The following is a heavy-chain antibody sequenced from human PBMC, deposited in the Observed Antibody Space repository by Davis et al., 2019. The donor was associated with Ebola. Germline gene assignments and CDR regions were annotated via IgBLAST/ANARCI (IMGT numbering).Heavy chain of an antibody. D-gene: IGHD3-22*01. CDR2: VNTGGAT. CDR3: AKGRDSSGSYRPFDI. J-gene: IGHJ3*02. V-gene: IGHV3-23*01. Sequence: PGGSLRLSCAASEFSFSTDTMSWLRQAPGKGLEWVSAVNTGGATSYADSVKGRFTISRDNSKSTLFLQMNSLRADDTALYYCAKGRDSSGSYRPFDIWGEGTMVTVSS. CDR1: EFSFSTDT.